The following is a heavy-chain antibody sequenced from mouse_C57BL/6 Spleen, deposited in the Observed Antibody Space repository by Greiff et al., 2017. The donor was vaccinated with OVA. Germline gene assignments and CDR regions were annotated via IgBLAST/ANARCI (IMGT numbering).Heavy chain of an antibody. Sequence: EVKLMESGGGLVQPGGSLSLSCAASGFTFTDYYMSWVRQPPGKALEWLGFIRNKANGYTTEYSASVKGRFTISRDNSQSILYLQMNALRAEDSATYYCARGSDWYFDVWGTGTTVTVSS. V-gene: IGHV7-3*01. J-gene: IGHJ1*03. CDR2: IRNKANGYTT. CDR1: GFTFTDYY. CDR3: ARGSDWYFDV.